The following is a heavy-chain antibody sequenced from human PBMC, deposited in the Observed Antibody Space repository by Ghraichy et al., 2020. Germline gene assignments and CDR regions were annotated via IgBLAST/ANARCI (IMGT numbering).Heavy chain of an antibody. D-gene: IGHD3-16*01. J-gene: IGHJ4*02. CDR3: AKVGWANY. CDR1: GFTFSDYP. Sequence: GESLRLSCAASGFTFSDYPVSWVRQAPGKGLEWISAITGGGSSTFYADSVKGRFTISRDNAKNTLYLQMNSLTVKDTAVYYCAKVGWANYWGQGTLVTVSS. CDR2: ITGGGSST. V-gene: IGHV3-23*01.